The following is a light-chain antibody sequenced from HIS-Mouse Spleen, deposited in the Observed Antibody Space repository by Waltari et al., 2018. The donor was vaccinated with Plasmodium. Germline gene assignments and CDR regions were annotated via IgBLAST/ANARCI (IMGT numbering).Light chain of an antibody. CDR3: QAWDSSTWV. CDR2: QDS. CDR1: NLGDKY. J-gene: IGLJ3*02. Sequence: SYELTQPPSVSVSPGQTASITCSGDNLGDKYACWYQQKPGQSPVRVIYQDSKRPSGIPERFSGSNSGNTATLTISGTQAMDEADYYCQAWDSSTWVFGGGTKLTVL. V-gene: IGLV3-1*01.